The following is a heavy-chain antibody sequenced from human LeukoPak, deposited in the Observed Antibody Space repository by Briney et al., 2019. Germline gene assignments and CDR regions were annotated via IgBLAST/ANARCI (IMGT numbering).Heavy chain of an antibody. CDR3: ARHPPRDGSAFDY. CDR1: GGSISSGSYY. J-gene: IGHJ4*02. V-gene: IGHV4-39*01. CDR2: MYYSGTT. Sequence: SETLSLTCTVSGGSISSGSYYWGWIRQPPGKGLEWIASMYYSGTTFYSPSLKSRVTISVDTSKNQLSLKLGSVTAADTAVYYCARHPPRDGSAFDYWGQGTLVAVSS.